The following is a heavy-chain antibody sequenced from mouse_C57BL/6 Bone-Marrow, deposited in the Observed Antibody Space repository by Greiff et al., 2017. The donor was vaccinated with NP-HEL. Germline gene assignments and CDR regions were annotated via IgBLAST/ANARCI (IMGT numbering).Heavy chain of an antibody. CDR3: ASGRLPFAY. CDR2: IDPSDSYT. V-gene: IGHV1-69*01. CDR1: GYTFTSYW. J-gene: IGHJ3*01. Sequence: QVQLQQPGAELVMPGASVKLSCKASGYTFTSYWMHWVKQRPGQGLEWIGEIDPSDSYTNSNQKFKGKSTLTVDKSSSTAYMQLSSLTSEDSAVYYCASGRLPFAYWGQGTLVTVSA. D-gene: IGHD2-4*01.